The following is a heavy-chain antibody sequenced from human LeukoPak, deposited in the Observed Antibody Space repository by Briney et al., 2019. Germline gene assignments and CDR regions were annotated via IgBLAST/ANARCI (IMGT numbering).Heavy chain of an antibody. V-gene: IGHV3-48*03. CDR3: ARDHYDSSGYYLDY. Sequence: PGGSLRLSCAASGFTFSSYEMNWVRQAPGKGLEWVSYISSSGSTIYSADSVKGRFTISRDNAKNSLYLQMNSLRAEDTAVYYCARDHYDSSGYYLDYWGQGTLVTVSS. CDR1: GFTFSSYE. CDR2: ISSSGSTI. J-gene: IGHJ4*02. D-gene: IGHD3-22*01.